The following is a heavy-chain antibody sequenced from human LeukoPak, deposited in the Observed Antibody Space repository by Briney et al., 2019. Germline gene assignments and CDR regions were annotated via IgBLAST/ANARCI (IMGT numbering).Heavy chain of an antibody. D-gene: IGHD1-26*01. V-gene: IGHV1-46*01. CDR3: ARGTHSPRGWFDP. Sequence: ASVKVSCKASGYTFTSYYMHWVRQAPGQGLEWMGIINPSGGSTSYAQKFQGRVTMTRDMSTSTVYMELSSLRSEGTAVYYCARGTHSPRGWFDPWGQGTLVTVSS. CDR2: INPSGGST. J-gene: IGHJ5*02. CDR1: GYTFTSYY.